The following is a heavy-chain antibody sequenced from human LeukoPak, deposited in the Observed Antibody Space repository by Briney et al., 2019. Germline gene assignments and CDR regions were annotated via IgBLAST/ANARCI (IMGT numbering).Heavy chain of an antibody. CDR3: ARETIGYCSSTSCPYFDY. V-gene: IGHV4-59*12. CDR2: IYYSGST. D-gene: IGHD2-2*01. Sequence: PSETLSLTCTVSGGSISSYYWSWIRQPPGKGLEWIGYIYYSGSTNYNPSLKSRVTISVDTSKNQFSLKLSSVTAADTAVYYCARETIGYCSSTSCPYFDYWGQGTLVTVSS. J-gene: IGHJ4*02. CDR1: GGSISSYY.